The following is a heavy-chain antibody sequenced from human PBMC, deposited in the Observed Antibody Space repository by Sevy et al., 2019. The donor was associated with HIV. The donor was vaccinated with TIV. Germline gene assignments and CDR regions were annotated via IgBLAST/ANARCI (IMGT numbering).Heavy chain of an antibody. D-gene: IGHD3-10*01. Sequence: ASVKVSCKASGYTFSSYGISWVRQAPGQGLEWMGWIGAYNGNRKYAQNLQDRVTMTTDTSTSTAYMELGSLRSEETAGFFCARLSSARGKSNWFDPWGQGTLVTVSS. J-gene: IGHJ5*02. CDR2: IGAYNGNR. CDR1: GYTFSSYG. V-gene: IGHV1-18*01. CDR3: ARLSSARGKSNWFDP.